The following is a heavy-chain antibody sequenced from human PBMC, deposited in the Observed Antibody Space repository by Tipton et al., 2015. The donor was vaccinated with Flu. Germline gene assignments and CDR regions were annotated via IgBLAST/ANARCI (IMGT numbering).Heavy chain of an antibody. Sequence: LSLPCSVSGDSIGSGYFWGWIRQSPGQGLEWIGNIHRTGSPYYNPSLKSRVSISLDTSKNHFSLRLVSMTATDTAVYYCARRDYSHYVSEPKNWFDPWGQGILVTVSS. CDR1: GDSIGSGYF. J-gene: IGHJ5*02. CDR3: ARRDYSHYVSEPKNWFDP. D-gene: IGHD4-11*01. CDR2: IHRTGSP. V-gene: IGHV4-38-2*01.